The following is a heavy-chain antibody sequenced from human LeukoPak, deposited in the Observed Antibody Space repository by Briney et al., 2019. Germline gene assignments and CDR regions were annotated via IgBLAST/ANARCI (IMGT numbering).Heavy chain of an antibody. J-gene: IGHJ4*02. V-gene: IGHV1-2*02. CDR2: INPKSGDT. CDR1: GYTFNDYY. D-gene: IGHD3-3*01. CDR3: ARGGGTNFGVITD. Sequence: ASVKVSCKTSGYTFNDYYMHWVRQAPGQGLEWIGWINPKSGDTDYAQHFQGRVTMTRDTSTNTGYMDLSRLKSDDTAVYHCARGGGTNFGVITDWGQGALVTVSS.